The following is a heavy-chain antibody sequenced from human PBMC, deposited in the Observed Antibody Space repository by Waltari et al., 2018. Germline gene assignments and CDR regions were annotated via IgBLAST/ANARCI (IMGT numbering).Heavy chain of an antibody. Sequence: QLQLQESGPGLVKPPGTLSLTCPVPGGSISISSYYWGGIRHPPGRGRVWMGIIYYSGRSYYNPALKSRVTISVDTAKNQFSLKLSSVTAADTAVYYCARHPQDGQLGWSGSYYYYGMDVWGQGTTVTVSS. V-gene: IGHV4-39*01. CDR1: GGSISISSYY. CDR3: ARHPQDGQLGWSGSYYYYGMDV. J-gene: IGHJ6*02. D-gene: IGHD3-3*01. CDR2: IYYSGRS.